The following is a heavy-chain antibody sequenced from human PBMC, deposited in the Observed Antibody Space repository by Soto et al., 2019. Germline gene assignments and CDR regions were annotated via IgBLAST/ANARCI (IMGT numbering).Heavy chain of an antibody. J-gene: IGHJ4*02. CDR3: ARRVGIAVAGHFDY. CDR2: IIPILGIA. CDR1: GGTFSSYT. V-gene: IGHV1-69*02. Sequence: ASVKVSCKASGGTFSSYTISWVRQAPGQGLEWMGRIIPILGIANYAQKFQGRVTITADKSTSTAYMELSSLRSEDTAVYYCARRVGIAVAGHFDYWGQGTLVTVSS. D-gene: IGHD6-19*01.